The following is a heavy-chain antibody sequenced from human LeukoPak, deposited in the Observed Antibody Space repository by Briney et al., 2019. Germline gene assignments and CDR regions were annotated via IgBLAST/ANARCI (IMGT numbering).Heavy chain of an antibody. J-gene: IGHJ5*02. CDR1: GGSFSGYY. D-gene: IGHD3-10*01. CDR3: ARMRITMVRGTNWFDP. CDR2: INHSGST. V-gene: IGHV4-34*01. Sequence: SETLSLTCAVYGGSFSGYYWSWIRQPPGKGLEWIGEINHSGSTNYNPSLKSRVTISVDTSKNQFSLKLSSVTAADTAVYYCARMRITMVRGTNWFDPWGQGTLVTVSS.